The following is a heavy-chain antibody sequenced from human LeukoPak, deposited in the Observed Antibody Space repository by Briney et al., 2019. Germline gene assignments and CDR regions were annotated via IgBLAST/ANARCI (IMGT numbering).Heavy chain of an antibody. CDR3: ARDFDY. Sequence: SQTLSLTCAISGDSVSSDSAAWNWIRQSPSRGLEWLGRTYYRSKWYNDYAESVKTRITINSDTSKSQFSLHLKSVTPEDTAVYYCARDFDYWGQGTLVTVSS. J-gene: IGHJ4*02. CDR1: GDSVSSDSAA. V-gene: IGHV6-1*01. CDR2: TYYRSKWYN.